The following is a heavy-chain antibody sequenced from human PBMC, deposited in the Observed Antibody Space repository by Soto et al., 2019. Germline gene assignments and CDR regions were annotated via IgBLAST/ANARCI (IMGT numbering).Heavy chain of an antibody. CDR2: IYYSGST. V-gene: IGHV4-59*01. D-gene: IGHD6-13*01. J-gene: IGHJ3*02. CDR3: AREGGGSSRDAFDI. Sequence: LTCPPSGGPISSYYWSWIRQPPGKGLEWIGYIYYSGSTNYNPSLKSRVTISVDTSKNQFSLKLSSVTAADTAVYYCAREGGGSSRDAFDIWGQGTMVTVSS. CDR1: GGPISSYY.